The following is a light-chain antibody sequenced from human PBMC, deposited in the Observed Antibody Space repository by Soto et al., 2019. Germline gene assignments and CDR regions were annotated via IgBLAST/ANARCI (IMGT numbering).Light chain of an antibody. CDR1: QSVSSSY. J-gene: IGKJ3*01. CDR3: QHYGRSPGLFA. V-gene: IGKV3-20*01. Sequence: EIVLTQSPGTLSLSPGERATLSCRASQSVSSSYLAWYQQKPGQAPRLLIYGASSRATGFPDRFSGSGSGTDFTLTISRLEPEDFAVYYCQHYGRSPGLFAFGPGTKVDIK. CDR2: GAS.